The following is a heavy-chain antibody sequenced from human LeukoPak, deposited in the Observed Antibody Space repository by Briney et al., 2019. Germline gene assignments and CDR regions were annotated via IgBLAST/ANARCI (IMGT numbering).Heavy chain of an antibody. CDR2: INPNSGGR. V-gene: IGHV1-2*02. D-gene: IGHD3-22*01. CDR3: AREYYYDSSGYYYPEAFDI. Sequence: ASVNVSCKASIYTFTGYYMHWVRQAPGQRLEWMGWINPNSGGRNYAQKFQGRVTMTRDTSISTAYMELSRLRSDDTAVYYCAREYYYDSSGYYYPEAFDIWGQGTMVTVSS. CDR1: IYTFTGYY. J-gene: IGHJ3*02.